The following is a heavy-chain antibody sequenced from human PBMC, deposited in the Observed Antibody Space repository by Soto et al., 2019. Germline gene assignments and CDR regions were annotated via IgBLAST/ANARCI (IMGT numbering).Heavy chain of an antibody. Sequence: PGGSLRLSCAASGFTFSLSWMHWVRQGPGNRPVWVSRINGDGSSTTYADSVKGRFTISRDNAKNTLYLQMNSLRAEDTAVFYCARGVPGHYGFDVWGPGTMVTVSS. CDR1: GFTFSLSW. J-gene: IGHJ3*01. CDR2: INGDGSST. D-gene: IGHD1-1*01. V-gene: IGHV3-74*01. CDR3: ARGVPGHYGFDV.